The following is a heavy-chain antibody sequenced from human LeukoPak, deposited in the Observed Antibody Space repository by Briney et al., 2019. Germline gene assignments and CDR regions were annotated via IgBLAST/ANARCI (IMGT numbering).Heavy chain of an antibody. V-gene: IGHV3-30-3*01. J-gene: IGHJ6*02. Sequence: GGSLRLSCAASGFTFSAYAMHWVRQAPGKGLEWVAVISYDANNKYCADSVKGRFTISRDNSKNTLYPQMNSLRAEDTAVYYCARDSYGMDVWGQGTTVTVSS. CDR2: ISYDANNK. CDR3: ARDSYGMDV. CDR1: GFTFSAYA.